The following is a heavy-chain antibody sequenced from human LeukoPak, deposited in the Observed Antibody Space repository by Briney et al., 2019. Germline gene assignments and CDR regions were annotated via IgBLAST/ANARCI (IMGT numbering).Heavy chain of an antibody. CDR3: AKDPMPLLRYFDWLTFDY. CDR2: ISGSGGST. V-gene: IGHV3-23*01. J-gene: IGHJ4*02. CDR1: GFTFSSYA. D-gene: IGHD3-9*01. Sequence: GGSLRLSCAASGFTFSSYAMSWVRQAPGKGLEWVSAISGSGGSTYYADSVKGRFTISRDNSKNTLYLQMNSLRAEGTAVYYCAKDPMPLLRYFDWLTFDYWGQGTLVTVSS.